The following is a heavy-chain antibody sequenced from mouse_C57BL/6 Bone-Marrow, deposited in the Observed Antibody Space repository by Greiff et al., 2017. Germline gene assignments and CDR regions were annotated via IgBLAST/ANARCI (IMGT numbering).Heavy chain of an antibody. CDR2: IFTGSGST. CDR1: GYTFTDYY. CDR3: AISGTSNYCYYYAMDY. Sequence: QVQLQQSGPELVKPGASVKISCKASGYTFTDYYINWVKQRPGQGLEWIGWIFTGSGSTSYNEKFKGKATLTLDTSSSTAYMLLSSLTSEDSAVYFCAISGTSNYCYYYAMDYWGQGTSVTVSS. V-gene: IGHV1-75*01. D-gene: IGHD2-5*01. J-gene: IGHJ4*01.